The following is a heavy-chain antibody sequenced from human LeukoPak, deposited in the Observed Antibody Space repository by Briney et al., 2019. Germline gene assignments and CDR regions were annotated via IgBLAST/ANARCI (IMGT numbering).Heavy chain of an antibody. CDR1: GGSISSSSYY. Sequence: SETLSLTCTVPGGSISSSSYYWSWIRQPPGKGLEWIGYIYYSGSTNYNPSLKSRVTISVDTSKNQFSLRLSSVTAADTAVYYCAREKRGDRYFDWLGWFDPWGQGTLVTVSS. J-gene: IGHJ5*02. V-gene: IGHV4-61*01. CDR3: AREKRGDRYFDWLGWFDP. D-gene: IGHD3-9*01. CDR2: IYYSGST.